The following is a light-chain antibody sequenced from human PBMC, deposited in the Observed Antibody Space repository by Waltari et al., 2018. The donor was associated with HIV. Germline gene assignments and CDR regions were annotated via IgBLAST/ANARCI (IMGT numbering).Light chain of an antibody. V-gene: IGKV1-39*01. CDR2: ATS. CDR3: QQDYSPPWT. CDR1: QRISNS. J-gene: IGKJ1*01. Sequence: ITCRAGQRISNSLNWFQQKPGRAPRLLIYATSNLQTGVPSRFSGSGSGTDFTLTISSLQPEDFATYYCQQDYSPPWTFGQGTRVDFK.